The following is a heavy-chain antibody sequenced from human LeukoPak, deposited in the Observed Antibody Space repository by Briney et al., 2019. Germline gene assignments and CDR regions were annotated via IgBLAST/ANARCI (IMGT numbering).Heavy chain of an antibody. J-gene: IGHJ4*02. CDR3: ARPRDTMIVVPWDY. V-gene: IGHV4-34*01. D-gene: IGHD3-22*01. CDR1: GGSFSGYY. Sequence: SETLSLTCAVYGGSFSGYYWSWIRQPPGKGLEWIGEINHSGSTNYNPSLKSRVTISVDTSKNQFSLKLTSVTAADTAVYYCARPRDTMIVVPWDYWGQGTLVTVSS. CDR2: INHSGST.